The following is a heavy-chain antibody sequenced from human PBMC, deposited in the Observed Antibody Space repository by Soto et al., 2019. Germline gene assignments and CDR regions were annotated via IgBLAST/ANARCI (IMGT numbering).Heavy chain of an antibody. D-gene: IGHD3-10*01. CDR2: IYYSGST. V-gene: IGHV4-39*01. CDR1: GGSISSSSYY. CDR3: ALWSPSKDSDY. J-gene: IGHJ4*02. Sequence: QLQLQESGPGLVKPSETLSLTCTVSGGSISSSSYYWGWIRQPPGKGLEWIGSIYYSGSTYYNPSLKSRVTISVDTSKNQFSLKLSSVTAADTAVYYCALWSPSKDSDYWGQGTLVTVSS.